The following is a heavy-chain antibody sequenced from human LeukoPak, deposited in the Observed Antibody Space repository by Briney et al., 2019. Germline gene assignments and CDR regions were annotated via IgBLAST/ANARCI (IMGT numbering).Heavy chain of an antibody. CDR1: GYTFTSYD. V-gene: IGHV1-8*01. CDR3: TRSGFGGGVHFDY. D-gene: IGHD3-16*01. J-gene: IGHJ4*02. CDR2: MNPNSGDT. Sequence: ASVKVSRKASGYTFTSYDINWVRQAVGQGLEWMGWMNPNSGDTGYVEKFQGRVTMTRDTFITTAYMELSSLRSEDTAVYYCTRSGFGGGVHFDYWGQGTPVTVSS.